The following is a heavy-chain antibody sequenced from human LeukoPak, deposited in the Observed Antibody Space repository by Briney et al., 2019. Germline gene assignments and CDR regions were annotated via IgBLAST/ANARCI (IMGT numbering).Heavy chain of an antibody. CDR2: TYHSGST. D-gene: IGHD6-13*01. V-gene: IGHV4-4*02. J-gene: IGHJ2*01. Sequence: PSGTLSLTCAVSGGSISSSNWWSWVRQPPGKGLEWIGETYHSGSTNYNPSLKSRVTISVDTSKNQFSLKLTSVTAADTAVYYCARVYYSNSYDYWYFDLWGQGTLVTVSS. CDR3: ARVYYSNSYDYWYFDL. CDR1: GGSISSSNW.